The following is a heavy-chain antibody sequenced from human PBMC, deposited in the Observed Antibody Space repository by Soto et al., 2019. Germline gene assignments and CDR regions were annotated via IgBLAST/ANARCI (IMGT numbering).Heavy chain of an antibody. V-gene: IGHV5-51*01. Sequence: GESLKISCKGSGYSFTSYWIGWVRQMPGKGLEWMGIIYPGDSDTRYSPSFQGQVTISADKSISTAYLQWSSLKASDTAMYYCARYGGSSRPRSSYYYYHGMDVWGQGTTVTVSS. D-gene: IGHD1-26*01. CDR2: IYPGDSDT. CDR1: GYSFTSYW. J-gene: IGHJ6*02. CDR3: ARYGGSSRPRSSYYYYHGMDV.